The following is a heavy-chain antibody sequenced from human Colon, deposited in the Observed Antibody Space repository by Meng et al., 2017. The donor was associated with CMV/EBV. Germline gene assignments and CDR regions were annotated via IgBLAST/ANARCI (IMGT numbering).Heavy chain of an antibody. D-gene: IGHD6-13*01. Sequence: GESLKISCVASGFNFNGSWMNWVRQAPGKGLEWVAKIKHDGVEKYYVDSVRGRFTISRDNARNSLYLQMNSLGADDTAVYYCAGDGGWYEYYFDYWGQGILVTVSS. CDR3: AGDGGWYEYYFDY. V-gene: IGHV3-7*01. CDR1: GFNFNGSW. J-gene: IGHJ4*02. CDR2: IKHDGVEK.